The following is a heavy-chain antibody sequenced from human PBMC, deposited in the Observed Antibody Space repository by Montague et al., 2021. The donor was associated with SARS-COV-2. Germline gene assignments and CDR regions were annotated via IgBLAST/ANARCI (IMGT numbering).Heavy chain of an antibody. J-gene: IGHJ4*02. CDR1: SDSYSSSDW. CDR2: ISHGGTT. V-gene: IGHV4-4*02. Sequence: SETLSLTCTVSSDSYSSSDWWSWVRQPPGKGLDWIGEISHGGTTNYKSSLKSRVTMSIDKSKNQFSLKLTSVTAADTAVYYCAREAKAVSGRPDSWGQGTLVTVSS. D-gene: IGHD6-19*01. CDR3: AREAKAVSGRPDS.